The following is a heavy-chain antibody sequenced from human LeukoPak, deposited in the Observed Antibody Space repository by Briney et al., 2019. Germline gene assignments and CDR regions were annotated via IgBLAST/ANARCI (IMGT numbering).Heavy chain of an antibody. J-gene: IGHJ4*02. CDR2: VRSDGGIK. V-gene: IGHV3-30*02. Sequence: GGSLRLSCAASGFTFSNYGMHWVRQAPGKGLEWVAFVRSDGGIKYYADSVKGRFTISRDNSRTTVYLQMNSLRAEDTAVYYCARGSGRYFDYWGQGSLVTVSS. D-gene: IGHD1-26*01. CDR3: ARGSGRYFDY. CDR1: GFTFSNYG.